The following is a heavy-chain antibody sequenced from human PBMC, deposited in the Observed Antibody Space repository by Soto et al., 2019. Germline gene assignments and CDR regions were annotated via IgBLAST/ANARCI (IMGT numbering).Heavy chain of an antibody. Sequence: QVQLQESGPGLVKPSETLSLTCTVSGGSISSYYWSWIRQPPGKGLEWIGFIFYSGSTSYNPSLTSRVTTSIDTSEYQFSLKLNSVTAADTAVYYCASMIGDPVLSFDSWGQGTLVAVSS. CDR1: GGSISSYY. D-gene: IGHD3-10*02. J-gene: IGHJ5*01. CDR3: ASMIGDPVLSFDS. CDR2: IFYSGST. V-gene: IGHV4-59*01.